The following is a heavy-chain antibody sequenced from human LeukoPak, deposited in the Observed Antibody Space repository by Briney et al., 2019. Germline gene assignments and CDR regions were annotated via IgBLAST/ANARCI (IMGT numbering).Heavy chain of an antibody. D-gene: IGHD3-10*01. Sequence: GASVKVSCKASGYTFTGYYMHWVRQAPGQGLEWVGWINPNSGGTNYAQKFQGRVTMTRDTSISTAYMELSRLRAEDTAVYYCAKDFLWFGEPNWFDPWGQGTLVTVSS. CDR3: AKDFLWFGEPNWFDP. CDR1: GYTFTGYY. J-gene: IGHJ5*02. CDR2: INPNSGGT. V-gene: IGHV1-2*02.